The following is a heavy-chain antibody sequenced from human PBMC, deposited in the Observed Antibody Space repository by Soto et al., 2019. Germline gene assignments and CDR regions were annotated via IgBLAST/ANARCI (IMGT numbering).Heavy chain of an antibody. D-gene: IGHD3-10*01. V-gene: IGHV3-23*01. CDR1: GFTFSSHV. CDR3: AKRLSPSLWFAWDS. J-gene: IGHJ4*02. CDR2: ITSSGDKT. Sequence: EVQLLESGGDLVQPGGSLRLSCEVSGFTFSSHVMSWVRQAPGKGLEFVSSITSSGDKTYYTASVKGRFTISRDNSKNTLYLQMNSLRVEDTAIYFCAKRLSPSLWFAWDSWGQGTLFTVSA.